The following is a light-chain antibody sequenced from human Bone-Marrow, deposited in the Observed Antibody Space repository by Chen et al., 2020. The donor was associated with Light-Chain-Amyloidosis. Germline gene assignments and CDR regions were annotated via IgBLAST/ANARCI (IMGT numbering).Light chain of an antibody. CDR1: QSLLHANGYNY. Sequence: DMVMTQSPVSLPVTPGEPASISCRSSQSLLHANGYNYLDWYLQKPGQSPQLLIYLGSNRASGVPDRFSASGSGTDFTLKISRVEAEDVGVYYCMQALQSVTFGQGTRLEI. CDR3: MQALQSVT. V-gene: IGKV2-28*01. CDR2: LGS. J-gene: IGKJ5*01.